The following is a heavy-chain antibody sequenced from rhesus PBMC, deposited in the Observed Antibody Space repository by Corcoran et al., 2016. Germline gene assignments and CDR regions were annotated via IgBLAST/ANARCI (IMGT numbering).Heavy chain of an antibody. V-gene: IGHV4-165*01. D-gene: IGHD3-3*01. CDR1: GGSFSGYY. Sequence: QVQLQESGPGLVKPSETLSLTCAVSGGSFSGYYWAWIRHPPGKGLEWIGSVSGNSGGTDYNPSLESRVTISTDTSKNQFSLKLSSVTAADTAVYYCARGPIWTGYSLDWYFDLWGPGTPITVPS. J-gene: IGHJ2*01. CDR2: VSGNSGGT. CDR3: ARGPIWTGYSLDWYFDL.